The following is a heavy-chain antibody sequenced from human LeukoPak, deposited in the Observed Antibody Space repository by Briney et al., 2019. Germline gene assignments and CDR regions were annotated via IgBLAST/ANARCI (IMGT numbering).Heavy chain of an antibody. Sequence: GGSLRLSCVASGFTFTSIAMSCVRQAPGKGLEWVSSISGSAGDTYYADSVKGRFIISRHNSKNTLYLQMNRLRAQDTAVFYCAKDLGDEGGSGFPGYWGEGTLVTVSS. J-gene: IGHJ4*02. CDR3: AKDLGDEGGSGFPGY. D-gene: IGHD3-10*01. V-gene: IGHV3-23*01. CDR1: GFTFTSIA. CDR2: ISGSAGDT.